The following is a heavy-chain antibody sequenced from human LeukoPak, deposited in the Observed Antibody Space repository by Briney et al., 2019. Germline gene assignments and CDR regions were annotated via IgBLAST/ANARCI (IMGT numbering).Heavy chain of an antibody. J-gene: IGHJ4*02. CDR2: TSSSSSTI. D-gene: IGHD6-19*01. CDR3: ARDSSGFDY. Sequence: GGSLRLSCAASGFTFSRYKMNWVRQAPGKGLEWVSYTSSSSSTIHYADSVRGRFTISRDDAKNSLYLQMNSLRAEDTAMYYCARDSSGFDYWGQGTLVTVSS. V-gene: IGHV3-48*04. CDR1: GFTFSRYK.